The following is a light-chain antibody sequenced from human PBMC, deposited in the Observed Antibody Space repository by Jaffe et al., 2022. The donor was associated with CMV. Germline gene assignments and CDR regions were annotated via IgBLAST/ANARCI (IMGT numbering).Light chain of an antibody. CDR2: EVN. J-gene: IGLJ2*01. CDR1: SSDIGRFNL. CDR3: CSYTGSNTFVV. Sequence: QTALTQPASVSGSPGQSITISCTGTSSDIGRFNLVSWYQHHPGKAPKLMIYEVNKRPSGVSNRFSGSKSGNTASLTISGLQAEDEADYYCCSYTGSNTFVVFGGGTNLTVL. V-gene: IGLV2-23*02.